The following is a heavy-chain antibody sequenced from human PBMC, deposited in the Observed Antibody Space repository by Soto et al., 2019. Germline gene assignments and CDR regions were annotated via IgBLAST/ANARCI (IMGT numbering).Heavy chain of an antibody. J-gene: IGHJ6*02. CDR1: GGSISSGGYY. V-gene: IGHV4-31*03. CDR2: IYYSGST. CDR3: ARGGRRSPGMDV. Sequence: QVQLQESGPGLVKPSQTLSLTCTVSGGSISSGGYYWSWIRQHPGKGLEWIGYIYYSGSTYYNPSLKSRVTIALDTSKNQRSLKLSSVTAADTAVYYCARGGRRSPGMDVWGQGTTVTVSS.